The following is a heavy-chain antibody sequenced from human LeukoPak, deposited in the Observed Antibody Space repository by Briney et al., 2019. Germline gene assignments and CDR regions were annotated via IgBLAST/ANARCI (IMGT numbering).Heavy chain of an antibody. CDR2: IYYSGST. D-gene: IGHD6-13*01. V-gene: IGHV4-39*01. CDR3: ARHTRIAAAGTNLFDY. J-gene: IGHJ4*02. Sequence: SETLSLTCTVSGGSISSSSYYWGWIRQPPGKGLEWIGSIYYSGSTYYNPSLKSRVTISVDTSKNQFSLKLSSVTAADTAVYCCARHTRIAAAGTNLFDYWGQGTLVTVSS. CDR1: GGSISSSSYY.